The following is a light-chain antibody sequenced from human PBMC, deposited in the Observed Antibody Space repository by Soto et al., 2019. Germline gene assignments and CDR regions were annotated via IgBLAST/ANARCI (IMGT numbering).Light chain of an antibody. CDR3: CSYAGSYFYV. CDR1: SSDVGGYNY. CDR2: DVS. Sequence: QSALTRPRSVSGSPGQSVTISCTGTSSDVGGYNYVSWYQQHPGKAPKLMIYDVSKRPSGVPDRFSGSKSGNTASLTISGLQAEDEADYYCCSYAGSYFYVFGTGTQLTVL. J-gene: IGLJ1*01. V-gene: IGLV2-11*01.